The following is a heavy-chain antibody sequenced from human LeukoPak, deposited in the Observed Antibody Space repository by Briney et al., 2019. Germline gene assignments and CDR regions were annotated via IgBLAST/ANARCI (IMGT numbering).Heavy chain of an antibody. V-gene: IGHV4-34*01. CDR2: INHSGST. Sequence: PSETLSLTCAVYRGSFSGYYWSWIRQPPGKGLEWIGEINHSGSTNYNPSLKSRVTISVDTSKNQFSLKLSSVTAADTAVYYCARGPPMTYYFDYWGQGTLVTVSS. J-gene: IGHJ4*02. D-gene: IGHD3-22*01. CDR3: ARGPPMTYYFDY. CDR1: RGSFSGYY.